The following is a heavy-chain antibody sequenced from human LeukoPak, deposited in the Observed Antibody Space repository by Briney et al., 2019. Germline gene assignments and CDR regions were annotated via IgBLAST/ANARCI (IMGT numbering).Heavy chain of an antibody. CDR3: ARDSPVLTV. CDR1: GFTFSSYA. Sequence: GRSLRLSCAASGFTFSSYAMSWVRQAPGKGLEWVSAISGSGGSTYYADSVKGRFTISRDESKNTLYLQMNSLRAEDTAIYYCARDSPVLTVWGQGTLVTVSS. V-gene: IGHV3-23*01. D-gene: IGHD3-9*01. J-gene: IGHJ4*02. CDR2: ISGSGGST.